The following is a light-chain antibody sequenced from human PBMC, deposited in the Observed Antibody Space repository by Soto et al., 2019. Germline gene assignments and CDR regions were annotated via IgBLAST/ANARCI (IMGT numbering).Light chain of an antibody. CDR3: QQYGSSGT. Sequence: EIVLTQSPGTLSLSPGERATLSWRASQSVSNNYLAWYQQQPGQAPRLLIYGASNRATGIPDRFSGSGSGTDFTLTISRMEPEDFAVYYCQQYGSSGTFGQGTKVDIK. V-gene: IGKV3-20*01. CDR1: QSVSNNY. J-gene: IGKJ1*01. CDR2: GAS.